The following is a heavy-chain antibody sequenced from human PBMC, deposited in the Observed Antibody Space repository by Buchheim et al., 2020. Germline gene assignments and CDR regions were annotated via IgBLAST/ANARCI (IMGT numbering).Heavy chain of an antibody. J-gene: IGHJ4*02. CDR2: ISYDGSNK. V-gene: IGHV3-30-3*01. CDR3: ASRGYSGYALFQQPPDY. Sequence: QVQLVESGGGVVQPGRSLRLSCAASGFTFSSYAMHWVRQAPGKGLEWVAVISYDGSNKYYADSVKGRFTISSDTSKNTLYLQMNSLRAEDTAVHYCASRGYSGYALFQQPPDYWGQGTL. CDR1: GFTFSSYA. D-gene: IGHD5-12*01.